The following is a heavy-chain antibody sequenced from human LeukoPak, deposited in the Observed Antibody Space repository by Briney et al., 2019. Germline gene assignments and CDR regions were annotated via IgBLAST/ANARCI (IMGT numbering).Heavy chain of an antibody. J-gene: IGHJ3*02. Sequence: PGGSLRLSCAASGFTFSDYYMNWVRQAPGKGLEWISFINGPSNMIYYADSVKGRFTISRDNTKNSLHLQMNSLRAEDTAVYYCARRLIWFGESVTDAFDIWGQGTMVTVSS. D-gene: IGHD3-10*01. CDR3: ARRLIWFGESVTDAFDI. CDR2: INGPSNMI. CDR1: GFTFSDYY. V-gene: IGHV3-48*04.